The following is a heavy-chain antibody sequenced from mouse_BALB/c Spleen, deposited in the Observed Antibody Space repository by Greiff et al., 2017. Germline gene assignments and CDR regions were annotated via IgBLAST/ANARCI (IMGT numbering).Heavy chain of an antibody. CDR2: IWGGGST. V-gene: IGHV2-6-4*01. CDR3: ARREDDYDPAWFAY. CDR1: GFSLSRYS. J-gene: IGHJ3*01. Sequence: VKLMESGPGLVAPSQSLSITCTVSGFSLSRYSVHWVRQPPGKGLEWLGMIWGGGSTDYNSALKSRLSISKDNSKSQVFLKMNSLQTDDTAMYYCARREDDYDPAWFAYWGQGTLVTVSA. D-gene: IGHD2-4*01.